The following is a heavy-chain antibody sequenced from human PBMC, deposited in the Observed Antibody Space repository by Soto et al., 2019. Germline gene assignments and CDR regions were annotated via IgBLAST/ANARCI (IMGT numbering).Heavy chain of an antibody. Sequence: QVQLQESGPGLVKPSETLSLTCTVSGGSISSYYWSWIRQPPGKGLEWIGYIYYSGSTNYNPSLKSRVTTSVDTSTNPFSLKLSSVTAADTAVYYCASQMRGATLSIYYYGMDVWGQGTTVTVSS. CDR1: GGSISSYY. V-gene: IGHV4-59*01. CDR2: IYYSGST. J-gene: IGHJ6*02. D-gene: IGHD5-12*01. CDR3: ASQMRGATLSIYYYGMDV.